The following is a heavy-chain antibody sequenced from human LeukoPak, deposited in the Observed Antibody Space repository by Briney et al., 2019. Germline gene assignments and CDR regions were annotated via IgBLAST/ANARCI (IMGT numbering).Heavy chain of an antibody. V-gene: IGHV3-23*01. CDR2: ISGSGGST. D-gene: IGHD1-26*01. CDR1: GFTFSSYA. Sequence: GGSLRLSCAASGFTFSSYAMSWVRQAPGKGLEWVSAISGSGGSTYYADSVKGRFTISRDNSKNTLYLQMNSLRAEDTAVYYCARERQQVPTEWELPFGSDFDYWGRGTLVTVSS. CDR3: ARERQQVPTEWELPFGSDFDY. J-gene: IGHJ4*02.